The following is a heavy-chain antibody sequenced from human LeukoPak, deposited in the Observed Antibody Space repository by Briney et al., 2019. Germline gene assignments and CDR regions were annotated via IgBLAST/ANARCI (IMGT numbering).Heavy chain of an antibody. D-gene: IGHD2-15*01. V-gene: IGHV3-23*01. CDR1: GFTFSSYA. Sequence: RGSLRLSCAASGFTFSSYAMSWVRQAPGKRLEWVSAISGSGGSTYYADSVKGRFTISRDNSKNTLYLQMNSLRAEDTAVYYCAKDHRDRYCSGGSCYGFDYWGQGTLVTVSS. CDR3: AKDHRDRYCSGGSCYGFDY. J-gene: IGHJ4*02. CDR2: ISGSGGST.